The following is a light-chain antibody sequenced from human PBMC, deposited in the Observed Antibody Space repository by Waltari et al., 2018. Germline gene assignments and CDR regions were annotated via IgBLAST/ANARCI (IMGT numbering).Light chain of an antibody. J-gene: IGLJ1*01. V-gene: IGLV2-23*02. CDR3: CSYAGSSTYV. CDR1: ASDVGTYTF. CDR2: EVS. Sequence: QSALTQPASVSGSPGQSITITCTGTASDVGTYTFVSWYQQHPGKAPKLLIYEVSRRPSGVSSAFSASNPGNTAALTISAHRAGDETDYYCCSYAGSSTYVFGRGTKITVL.